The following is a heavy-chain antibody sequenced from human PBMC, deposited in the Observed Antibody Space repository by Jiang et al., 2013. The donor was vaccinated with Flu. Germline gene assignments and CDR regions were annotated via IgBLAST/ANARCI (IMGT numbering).Heavy chain of an antibody. Sequence: VQLLESGGGLVQPGGSLRLSCTASGFTFSSCAMTWVRQAPGQGLEWVSTISGGGGSTYYADSVRGRFTISRNNSKNTLHLHLNSLRVEDTAVYYCAKRSGLSSSCGPRYWGQGTLVTVSS. J-gene: IGHJ4*01. CDR1: GFTFSSCA. CDR3: AKRSGLSSSCGPRY. CDR2: ISGGGGST. V-gene: IGHV3-23*01. D-gene: IGHD6-13*01.